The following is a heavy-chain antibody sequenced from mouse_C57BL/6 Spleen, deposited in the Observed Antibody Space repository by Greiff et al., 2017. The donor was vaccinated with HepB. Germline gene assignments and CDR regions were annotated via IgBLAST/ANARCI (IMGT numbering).Heavy chain of an antibody. D-gene: IGHD3-2*02. CDR3: ARERVQLRLLGYAMDY. CDR2: IHPNSGST. CDR1: GYTFTSYW. V-gene: IGHV1-64*01. Sequence: VQLQQPGAELVKPGASVKLSCKASGYTFTSYWMHWVKQRPGQGLEWIGMIHPNSGSTNYNEKFKSKATLTVDKSSSTAYMQLSSLTSEDSAVYYCARERVQLRLLGYAMDYWGQGTSVTVSS. J-gene: IGHJ4*01.